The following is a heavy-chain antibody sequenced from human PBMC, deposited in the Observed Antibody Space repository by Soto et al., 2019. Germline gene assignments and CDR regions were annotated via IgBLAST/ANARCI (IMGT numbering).Heavy chain of an antibody. CDR3: ARDWVHLGELSLSDYYYYMDV. J-gene: IGHJ6*03. CDR1: GFTFSSYS. V-gene: IGHV3-21*01. CDR2: ISSSSSYI. Sequence: GGSLRLSCAASGFTFSSYSMNWVRQAPGKGLEWVSSISSSSSYIYYADSVKGRFTISRDNAKNSLYLQMNSLRAEDTAVYYCARDWVHLGELSLSDYYYYMDVWGKGTTLTVSS. D-gene: IGHD3-16*02.